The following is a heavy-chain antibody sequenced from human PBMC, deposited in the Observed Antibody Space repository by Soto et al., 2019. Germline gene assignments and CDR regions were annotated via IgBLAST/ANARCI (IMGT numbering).Heavy chain of an antibody. CDR1: GGTFSSQT. J-gene: IGHJ3*02. CDR2: VIPIIGEG. V-gene: IGHV1-69*02. Sequence: QVQLVQSGAEVKEPGSSVKVSCKVSGGTFSSQTINWVRQVPGQGLEWMGSVIPIIGEGKYAQSFLERVTITGDRSRSTAEMELSSLRSEDRAVFYCARPAVNDLDADSSAFDIWGQGTMVTVSS. D-gene: IGHD1-1*01. CDR3: ARPAVNDLDADSSAFDI.